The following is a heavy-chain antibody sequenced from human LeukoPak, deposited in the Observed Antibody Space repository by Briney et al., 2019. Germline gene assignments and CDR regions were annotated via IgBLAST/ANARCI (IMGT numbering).Heavy chain of an antibody. CDR2: ISYDGSNK. Sequence: GGSLRLSCAGSGFTFRSYAIHWVRQAPGKGLEWVAVISYDGSNKDYADSVKGRFTISRDNSKNTLFLQMNSLRAEDTAVYYCAREIFNGFDIWGQGTMVTVSS. CDR3: AREIFNGFDI. J-gene: IGHJ3*02. CDR1: GFTFRSYA. V-gene: IGHV3-30-3*01.